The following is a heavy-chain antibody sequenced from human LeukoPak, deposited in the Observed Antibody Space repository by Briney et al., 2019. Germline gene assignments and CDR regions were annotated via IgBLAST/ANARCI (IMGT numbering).Heavy chain of an antibody. V-gene: IGHV4-59*01. Sequence: SETLSLTCTVSGGSISSYYWKWIRQPPGKGLEWIGYIYYSGSANYNPSLKSRVTISVDTSKNQFSLKLTSVTAADTAVYYCARVGTLVRGVIDYRGQGTLVTVSS. J-gene: IGHJ4*02. CDR3: ARVGTLVRGVIDY. CDR1: GGSISSYY. CDR2: IYYSGSA. D-gene: IGHD3-10*01.